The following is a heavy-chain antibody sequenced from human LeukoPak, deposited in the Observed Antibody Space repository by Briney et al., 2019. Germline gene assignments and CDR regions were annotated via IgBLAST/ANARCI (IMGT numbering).Heavy chain of an antibody. CDR1: GFTFNDYT. Sequence: GGSLRLSCAASGFTFNDYTTNWVRQAPGKGLEWVSSISSSSIYIFYADSLKGRFTISRDNAKNSLYLQMNSLRVEDTAVYYCATGLPSYSSSWYPGYWGQGTLVTVSS. CDR3: ATGLPSYSSSWYPGY. V-gene: IGHV3-21*01. J-gene: IGHJ4*02. D-gene: IGHD6-13*01. CDR2: ISSSSIYI.